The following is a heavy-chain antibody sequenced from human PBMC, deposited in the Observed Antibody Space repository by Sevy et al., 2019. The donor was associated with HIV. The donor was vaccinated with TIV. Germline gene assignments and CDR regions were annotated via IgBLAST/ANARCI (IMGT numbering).Heavy chain of an antibody. Sequence: GGSLRLSCAASGFTFSSYGMHWVRQAPGKGLEWVAVISYDGSNKYYADSVKGRFTISRDNSKNTLYLQMNSLRAEDTAVYYCAKSKSAYDYVWGSYRYVSGGFDYWGQGTLVTVSS. D-gene: IGHD3-16*02. CDR1: GFTFSSYG. CDR3: AKSKSAYDYVWGSYRYVSGGFDY. J-gene: IGHJ4*02. CDR2: ISYDGSNK. V-gene: IGHV3-30*18.